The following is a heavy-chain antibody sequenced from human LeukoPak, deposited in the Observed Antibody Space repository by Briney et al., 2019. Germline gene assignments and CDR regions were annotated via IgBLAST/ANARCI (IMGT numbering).Heavy chain of an antibody. CDR3: ARALTTLTYEGY. CDR1: GFTYSSYT. CDR2: ISGSNSYI. V-gene: IGHV3-21*01. J-gene: IGHJ4*02. Sequence: PGGSLRLSCAASGFTYSSYTMHWIRQAPGKGLEWVSSISGSNSYIFYADSVKGRFTVSRDNAKDSLYLQMNSLRAEDTAVYYCARALTTLTYEGYWGQGTLVTVSS. D-gene: IGHD1-1*01.